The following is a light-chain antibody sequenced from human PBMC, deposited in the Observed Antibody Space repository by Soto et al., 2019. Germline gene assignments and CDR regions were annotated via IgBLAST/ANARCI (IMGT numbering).Light chain of an antibody. J-gene: IGKJ4*01. CDR1: QSVSSY. CDR2: DAS. Sequence: ELVMTQSPATLSVSPGERATLSCRASQSVSSYLAWYQQKPGQAPRLLIYDASNRATGIPARFSGSGSGTDFTLTISSLEPEDFGVYYCLQRSNWPLTFGGGTKVDIK. V-gene: IGKV3-11*01. CDR3: LQRSNWPLT.